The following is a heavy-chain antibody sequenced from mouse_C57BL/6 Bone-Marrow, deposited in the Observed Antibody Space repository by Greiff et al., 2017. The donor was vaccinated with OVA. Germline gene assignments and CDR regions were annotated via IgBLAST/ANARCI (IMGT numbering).Heavy chain of an antibody. Sequence: EVKLVESGGGLVQSGRSLRLSCPTSGFTFSDFYMEWVRQAPGKGLEWIASSRNKANAYTTEYSASVKGRFIVSRDTSQSILYLQMNALRAEDTAIYYCARDGLGQGMDDWGQGTSVTVSS. V-gene: IGHV7-1*01. CDR2: SRNKANAYTT. CDR3: ARDGLGQGMDD. J-gene: IGHJ4*01. D-gene: IGHD3-3*01. CDR1: GFTFSDFY.